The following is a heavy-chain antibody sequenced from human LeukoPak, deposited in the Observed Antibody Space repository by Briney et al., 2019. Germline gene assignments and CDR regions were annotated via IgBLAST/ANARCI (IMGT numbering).Heavy chain of an antibody. CDR2: ISAYNGNT. CDR3: ARREFVACVY. V-gene: IGHV1-18*01. Sequence: LGASVTVSCMASGYTFTSYGISWVRQAPGQGLEWMGWISAYNGNTNYAQKLQGSVTMTTDTSTSTAYMELRSLRSDDTAVYYCARREFVACVYWGQGTLVTVSS. J-gene: IGHJ4*02. D-gene: IGHD2-15*01. CDR1: GYTFTSYG.